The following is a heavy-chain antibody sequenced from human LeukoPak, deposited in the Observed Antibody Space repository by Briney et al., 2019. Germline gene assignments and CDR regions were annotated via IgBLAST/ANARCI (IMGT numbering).Heavy chain of an antibody. CDR2: IYYSGST. CDR3: VRVPHSHSGYGYFDS. CDR1: GGSISSSSYY. J-gene: IGHJ4*02. D-gene: IGHD6-13*01. V-gene: IGHV4-39*07. Sequence: SATLSLTCTVSGGSISSSSYYWGWIRQPPGKGLEWIGSIYYSGSTYYNPSLKSRVSISVDTSKKQFSLTLTSMTAADTAVYYCVRVPHSHSGYGYFDSWGQGTLVTVSS.